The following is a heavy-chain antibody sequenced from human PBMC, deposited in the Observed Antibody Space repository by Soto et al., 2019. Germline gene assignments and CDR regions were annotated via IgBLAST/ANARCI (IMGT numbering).Heavy chain of an antibody. D-gene: IGHD1-26*01. CDR1: RLTVSINY. V-gene: IGHV3-48*02. Sequence: GXSLRLSCAFSRLTVSINYLGWVRQAPGKGLEWVSYISSSSSTIYYADSVKGRFTISRDNAKNSLYLQMNSLRDEDTAVYYCAREGGNLNWFDPWGQGTLVTVSS. CDR3: AREGGNLNWFDP. CDR2: ISSSSSTI. J-gene: IGHJ5*02.